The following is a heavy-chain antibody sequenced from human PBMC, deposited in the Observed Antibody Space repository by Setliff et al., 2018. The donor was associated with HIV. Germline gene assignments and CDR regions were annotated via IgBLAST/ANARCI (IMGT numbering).Heavy chain of an antibody. CDR2: INRDGSET. J-gene: IGHJ4*02. CDR3: ARDSGTVVGATGPGY. V-gene: IGHV3-7*01. Sequence: GESLKISCAASGFTFSDYYMSWVRQAPGKGLEWVANINRDGSETYYLDPVKGRFTISRDNAKNSLYLQMNSLRVDDTAVYYCARDSGTVVGATGPGYWGQGTLVTVSS. D-gene: IGHD1-26*01. CDR1: GFTFSDYY.